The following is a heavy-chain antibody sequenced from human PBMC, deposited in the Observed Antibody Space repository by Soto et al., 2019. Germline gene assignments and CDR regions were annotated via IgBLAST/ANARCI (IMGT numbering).Heavy chain of an antibody. J-gene: IGHJ4*02. CDR3: TRGPRPTSVGTGAY. CDR1: GFTFSTYW. V-gene: IGHV3-74*01. D-gene: IGHD3-10*01. CDR2: INYDGSST. Sequence: GGSLRLSCAASGFTFSTYWMHWVRQAPGRGLVWVSRINYDGSSTDYADSVKGRFTISRDNAKNTLYLQMNTLTAEDTAVYYCTRGPRPTSVGTGAYWGQGTLVTVSS.